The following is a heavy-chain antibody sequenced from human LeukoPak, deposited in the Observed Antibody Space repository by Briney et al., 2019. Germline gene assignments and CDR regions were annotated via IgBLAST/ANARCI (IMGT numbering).Heavy chain of an antibody. J-gene: IGHJ5*02. D-gene: IGHD1-1*01. CDR3: ATRTDNFDP. Sequence: SSETLSLTCTVSGGSISSSSYYWGWIRQPPGQGLEWIGSIYYSGSTYYNPSLKSRVTISVDTSKNQFSLRLSSVTAADTAMYYCATRTDNFDPWGQGTLVTVSS. CDR2: IYYSGST. CDR1: GGSISSSSYY. V-gene: IGHV4-39*01.